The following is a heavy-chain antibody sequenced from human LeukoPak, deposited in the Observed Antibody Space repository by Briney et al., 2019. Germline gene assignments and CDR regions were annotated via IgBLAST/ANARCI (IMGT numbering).Heavy chain of an antibody. Sequence: PGGSLRLSCAASGFTFSRNWMTWVRQAPGKGLEWVANINDDGSEKYFVDSVKGRFTPSRDNAKNSLFLQMNSLGAEDKAFSFCSSLGRGRNCSDTNCSACYFLDVWGTGTTVTVSS. CDR3: SSLGRGRNCSDTNCSACYFLDV. D-gene: IGHD2-2*01. V-gene: IGHV3-7*03. J-gene: IGHJ6*03. CDR2: INDDGSEK. CDR1: GFTFSRNW.